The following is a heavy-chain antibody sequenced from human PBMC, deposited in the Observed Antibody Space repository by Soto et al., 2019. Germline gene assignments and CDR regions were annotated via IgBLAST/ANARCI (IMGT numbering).Heavy chain of an antibody. CDR1: GFTFSSYG. CDR3: AKDIRLRASGSREFFGGFDY. D-gene: IGHD3-16*01. Sequence: QVQVVESGGGVVQPGRSLRLSCAASGFTFSSYGVHWVRQAPGKGLEWVAVISYDGSNKYYADSVKGRFTISRDNSKNTLSLQMNSLRAEDTAVYYCAKDIRLRASGSREFFGGFDYWGQGALVTVSS. V-gene: IGHV3-30*18. CDR2: ISYDGSNK. J-gene: IGHJ4*02.